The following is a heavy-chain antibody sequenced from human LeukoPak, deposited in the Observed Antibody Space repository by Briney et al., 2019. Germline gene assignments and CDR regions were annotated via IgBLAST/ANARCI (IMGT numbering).Heavy chain of an antibody. Sequence: GGSLRLSCAASGFTFSDYGMHWVRQAPGKGLEWVAVMKYDGSNEYYADSVKSRFPISRDNSKNTLHLQMNSLPAEDTAVYYCAEVLQNFLYGRDVWGQGTTVTVSS. CDR1: GFTFSDYG. J-gene: IGHJ6*02. V-gene: IGHV3-30*18. D-gene: IGHD2-15*01. CDR2: MKYDGSNE. CDR3: AEVLQNFLYGRDV.